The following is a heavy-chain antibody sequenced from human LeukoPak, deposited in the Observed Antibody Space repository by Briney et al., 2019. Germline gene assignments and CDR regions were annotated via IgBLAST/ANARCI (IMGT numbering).Heavy chain of an antibody. CDR3: ARAMGYSSGWSGAFDI. J-gene: IGHJ3*02. V-gene: IGHV1-69*04. Sequence: SVKVSRKASGGTFSRYAISWVRQAPGQGLEWMGRIIPILGIANYAQKFQGRVTITADKSTSTAYMELSSLRSEDTAVYYCARAMGYSSGWSGAFDIWGQGTMVTVSS. D-gene: IGHD6-19*01. CDR2: IIPILGIA. CDR1: GGTFSRYA.